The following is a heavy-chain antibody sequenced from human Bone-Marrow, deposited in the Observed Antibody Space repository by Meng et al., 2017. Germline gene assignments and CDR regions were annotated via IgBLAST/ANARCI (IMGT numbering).Heavy chain of an antibody. CDR3: ARELRCSSTSCYRGNYYYYGMDV. CDR1: GYTFTSYY. CDR2: INPSGGST. Sequence: ASVKVSCKASGYTFTSYYMHWVRQAPGQGLEWMGIINPSGGSTSYAQKFQGRVTMTRDTSTSTVYMELSSLRSEDTAVYYCARELRCSSTSCYRGNYYYYGMDVWGQGTMVTVSS. J-gene: IGHJ6*02. V-gene: IGHV1-46*01. D-gene: IGHD2-2*02.